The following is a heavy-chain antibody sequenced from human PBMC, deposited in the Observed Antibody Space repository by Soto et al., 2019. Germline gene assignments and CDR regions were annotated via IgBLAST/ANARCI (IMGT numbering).Heavy chain of an antibody. D-gene: IGHD3-22*01. J-gene: IGHJ4*02. CDR1: GGSISSYY. Sequence: PSETLSLTCTVSGGSISSYYWSWIRQPPGKGLEWIGYIYYSGSTNYNPSLKSRVTISVDTSKNQFSLKLSSVTAADTAVYYCARAGASGYYKFDYWGQGTLVTVSS. CDR2: IYYSGST. V-gene: IGHV4-59*01. CDR3: ARAGASGYYKFDY.